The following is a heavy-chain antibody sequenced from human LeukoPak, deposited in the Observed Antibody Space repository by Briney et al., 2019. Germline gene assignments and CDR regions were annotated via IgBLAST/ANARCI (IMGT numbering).Heavy chain of an antibody. CDR2: IYYSGST. J-gene: IGHJ2*01. Sequence: PSETLSLTCTVAGASISSSSYYWGWIRQPPGKGLEWIGSIYYSGSTFYNPSLKSRVTTSVDTSKNQFSLKLSSVTAADTAVYYCARVHGDSYWYFDLWGRGTLVTVSS. CDR1: GASISSSSYY. V-gene: IGHV4-39*07. CDR3: ARVHGDSYWYFDL. D-gene: IGHD4-17*01.